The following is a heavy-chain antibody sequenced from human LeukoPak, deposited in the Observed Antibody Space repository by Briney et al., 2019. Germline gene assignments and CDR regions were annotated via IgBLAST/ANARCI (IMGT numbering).Heavy chain of an antibody. CDR3: TRMTTGHDY. V-gene: IGHV4-34*01. CDR2: VNHSGYT. D-gene: IGHD4-17*01. Sequence: SETLSLTCAISGVSFNDYYWSWVRQTPGKGLEWIGEVNHSGYTNDSPSLKSRVTLSIDTSRKQFSLNLRSVTVADTGIYYCTRMTTGHDYWGQGTLVTVSS. J-gene: IGHJ4*02. CDR1: GVSFNDYY.